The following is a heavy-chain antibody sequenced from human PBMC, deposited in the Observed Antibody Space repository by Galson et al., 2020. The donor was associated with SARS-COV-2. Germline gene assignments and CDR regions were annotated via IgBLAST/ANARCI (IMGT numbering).Heavy chain of an antibody. V-gene: IGHV1-24*01. CDR3: ATTYAYCGGDCYSGFDY. CDR1: GYTLNELS. J-gene: IGHJ4*02. D-gene: IGHD2-21*02. CDR2: FDPEDGET. Sequence: ASVKVSCKVSGYTLNELSMHWVRQAPGKGLEWMGGFDPEDGETIYAQKFQGRVTMTEDTSTATAYMELSSLRSEDTAVYYCATTYAYCGGDCYSGFDYWGQGTLVTVSS.